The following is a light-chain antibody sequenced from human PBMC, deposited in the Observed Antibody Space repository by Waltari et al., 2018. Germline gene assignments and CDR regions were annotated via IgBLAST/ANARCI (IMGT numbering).Light chain of an antibody. J-gene: IGKJ2*01. CDR1: QSVSSY. CDR2: DAS. Sequence: EILLTQSPATLSLSPGERATLSCRASQSVSSYLAWYQQKPGQAPRLLIYDASNRATGIPARFSGSGSGTDFTLTISSLEPEDFAVYYCQQYYTSPQTFGQGTKLEIK. CDR3: QQYYTSPQT. V-gene: IGKV3-11*01.